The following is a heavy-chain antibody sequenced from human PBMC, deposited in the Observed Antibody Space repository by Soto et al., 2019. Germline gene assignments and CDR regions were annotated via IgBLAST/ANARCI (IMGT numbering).Heavy chain of an antibody. Sequence: EVQLVESGGGLVQTGGSLRLSCAASGFTFSSYDMHWVRQATGKGLEWVSAIGTAGDTYYPGSVKGRFTISRENAKNSLYLQMNSLRAGDTAVYYCARGGVWFGESDYYYYGMDVWCQVTTVTVAS. CDR2: IGTAGDT. J-gene: IGHJ6*02. CDR1: GFTFSSYD. CDR3: ARGGVWFGESDYYYYGMDV. D-gene: IGHD3-10*01. V-gene: IGHV3-13*01.